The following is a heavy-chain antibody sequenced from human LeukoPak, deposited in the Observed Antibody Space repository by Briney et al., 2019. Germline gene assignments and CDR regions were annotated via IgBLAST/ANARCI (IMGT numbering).Heavy chain of an antibody. J-gene: IGHJ4*02. CDR3: AREENQLLVRIFDY. D-gene: IGHD2-2*01. CDR1: RYTLTEFS. Sequence: ASVKVSCKVSRYTLTEFSIHWVRQARGIGLEWMGGYDPEDGEAFYAQKVEDRVTLTVDTSTHTAYMELSRLRSDDTAVYYCAREENQLLVRIFDYWGQGTLVTVSS. CDR2: YDPEDGEA. V-gene: IGHV1-24*01.